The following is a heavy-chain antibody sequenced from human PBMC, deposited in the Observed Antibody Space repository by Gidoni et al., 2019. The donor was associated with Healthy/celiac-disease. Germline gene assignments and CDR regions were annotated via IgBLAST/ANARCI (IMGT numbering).Heavy chain of an antibody. CDR2: INHRGST. CDR3: ARGCHDFWSGSSLYWFDP. V-gene: IGHV4-34*01. J-gene: IGHJ5*02. D-gene: IGHD3-3*01. CDR1: GGSFSGYY. Sequence: QVQLQQWGAGLLKPSETLSLTCAVYGGSFSGYYWSWIRQPPGKGLECIGEINHRGSTNYNPSLKSRVTISVDTSKNQVSLKLSSVTAADTAVYYCARGCHDFWSGSSLYWFDPWGQGTLVTVSS.